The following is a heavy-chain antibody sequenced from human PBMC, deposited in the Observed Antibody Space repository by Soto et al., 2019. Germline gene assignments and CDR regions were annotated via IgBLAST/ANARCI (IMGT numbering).Heavy chain of an antibody. J-gene: IGHJ6*04. CDR1: GGTFSSYA. D-gene: IGHD3-3*01. CDR2: IIPIFGTA. V-gene: IGHV1-69*12. CDR3: ARDLPSHYDFWSGYPKAYYYGMDV. Sequence: QVQLVQSGAEVKKPGSSVKVSCKASGGTFSSYAISWVRQAPGQGLEWMGGIIPIFGTANYAQKFQGRVTITADESTSTAYMELSSLRSEDTAVYYCARDLPSHYDFWSGYPKAYYYGMDVWGKGTTVTVSS.